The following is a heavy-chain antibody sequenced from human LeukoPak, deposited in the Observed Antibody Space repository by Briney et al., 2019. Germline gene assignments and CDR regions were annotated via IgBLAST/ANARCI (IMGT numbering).Heavy chain of an antibody. CDR3: AKGSLDSSGYYAY. D-gene: IGHD3-22*01. V-gene: IGHV3-23*01. CDR2: ISGSGGST. Sequence: GGSLRLSCAAYGFTFSSYAMSWVRQAPGKGLEWVSAISGSGGSTYYADSVKGRFTISRDNSKNTLYLQMNSLRAEDTAVYYCAKGSLDSSGYYAYWGQGTLVTVSS. J-gene: IGHJ4*02. CDR1: GFTFSSYA.